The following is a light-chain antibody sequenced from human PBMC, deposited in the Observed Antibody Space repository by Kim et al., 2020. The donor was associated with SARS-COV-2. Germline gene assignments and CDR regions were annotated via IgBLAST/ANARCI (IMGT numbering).Light chain of an antibody. CDR2: GAS. CDR1: QSVSSNY. CDR3: QQYSSSPAT. V-gene: IGKV3-20*01. J-gene: IGKJ1*01. Sequence: YPGEGATRSCRASQSVSSNYLAWSQQKPGQAPRLLIYGASSRATGIPDRFSGSGSGTDFTLTITRLGPEDFAVYYCQQYSSSPATFGQGTKVDIK.